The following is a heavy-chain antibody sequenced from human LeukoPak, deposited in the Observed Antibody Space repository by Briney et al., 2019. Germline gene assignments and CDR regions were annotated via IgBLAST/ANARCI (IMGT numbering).Heavy chain of an antibody. J-gene: IGHJ4*02. V-gene: IGHV3-23*01. CDR2: ISGSGGTP. CDR3: AKAKGYCDYDCYKAGFDY. CDR1: GFTFSSFA. D-gene: IGHD2-21*02. Sequence: GGSLRLSCAASGFTFSSFAMSWVRQAPGKGLEWVSVISGSGGTPYYADSVKGRFTISRDNSKNTLYLQMNSLRAEDTAVYYCAKAKGYCDYDCYKAGFDYWGQGTLVTVSS.